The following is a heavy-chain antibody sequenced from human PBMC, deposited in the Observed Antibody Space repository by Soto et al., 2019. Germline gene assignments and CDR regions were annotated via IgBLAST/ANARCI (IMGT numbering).Heavy chain of an antibody. J-gene: IGHJ4*02. Sequence: NPSETLSLTCTVSGASISSGDYYWSWIRQPPGKGLEWMGYIYYSGSTYYNPSLRSRVTLSVDTSKNQFSLKLSSVTAADTAMFYCVRARRYYDSSGYYSGGPGSFDYWGQGTLVTVSS. D-gene: IGHD3-22*01. V-gene: IGHV4-30-4*01. CDR2: IYYSGST. CDR1: GASISSGDYY. CDR3: VRARRYYDSSGYYSGGPGSFDY.